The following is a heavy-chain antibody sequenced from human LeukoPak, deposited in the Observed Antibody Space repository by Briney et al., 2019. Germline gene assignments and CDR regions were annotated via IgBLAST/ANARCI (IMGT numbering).Heavy chain of an antibody. V-gene: IGHV4-61*02. Sequence: SETLSLTCTVPGGSISSGSYYWSWIRQPAGKGLEYIGRIYTSGSTNYNPSLKSRVTMSVDTSKNQFSLNLTSVTAADTAVYYCAREYGSGSEFDPWGQGTLVTVSS. CDR2: IYTSGST. D-gene: IGHD3-10*01. J-gene: IGHJ5*02. CDR3: AREYGSGSEFDP. CDR1: GGSISSGSYY.